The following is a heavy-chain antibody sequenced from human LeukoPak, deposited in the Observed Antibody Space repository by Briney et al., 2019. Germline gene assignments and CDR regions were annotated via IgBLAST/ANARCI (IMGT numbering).Heavy chain of an antibody. V-gene: IGHV1-69*05. Sequence: ASVKVSCKASGGTFSSYAISWVRQAPGQGLEWMGGIIPIFGTANYAQKFQGRVTITRDTSASTAYMELSSLRSEDTAVYYCAGRSYYSSSWDDYYYGMDVWGQGTTVTVSS. CDR3: AGRSYYSSSWDDYYYGMDV. D-gene: IGHD6-13*01. CDR2: IIPIFGTA. J-gene: IGHJ6*02. CDR1: GGTFSSYA.